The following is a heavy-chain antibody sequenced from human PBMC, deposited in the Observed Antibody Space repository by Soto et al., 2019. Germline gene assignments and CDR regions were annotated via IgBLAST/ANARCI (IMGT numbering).Heavy chain of an antibody. J-gene: IGHJ4*02. CDR3: AKSTGDTWTTHYFDY. CDR2: ISATGGSK. CDR1: GCTFSIYS. V-gene: IGHV3-23*01. D-gene: IGHD4-4*01. Sequence: GGSLRLSCAASGCTFSIYSMSWVRQAPGKGLEWVSGISATGGSKHYADSVRGRFAISRDNFKATLFLYMNSLRAEDTAVYYCAKSTGDTWTTHYFDYLGKGILVTVSS.